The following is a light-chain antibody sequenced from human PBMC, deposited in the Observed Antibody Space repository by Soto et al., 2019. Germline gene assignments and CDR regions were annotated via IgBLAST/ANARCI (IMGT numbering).Light chain of an antibody. CDR1: QSVSYN. V-gene: IGKV3-15*01. J-gene: IGKJ4*01. CDR2: GAF. CDR3: QQYKNWPPIT. Sequence: EIVMTQSPATLSVSPGETATLSCRASQSVSYNLAWYQQKPGQGPRLLIYGAFTRATGIPARFSGSGSGTDFTLTISSLQSEDFAVYYCQQYKNWPPITVGGGTKVEIK.